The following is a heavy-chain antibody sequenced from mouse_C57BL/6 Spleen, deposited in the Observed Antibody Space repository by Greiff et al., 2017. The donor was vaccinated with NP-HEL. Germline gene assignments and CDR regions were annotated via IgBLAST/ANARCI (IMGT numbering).Heavy chain of an antibody. CDR2: IDPSDSET. Sequence: QVQLQQPGAELVRPGSSVKLSCKASGYTFTSYWMHWVKQRPIQGLEWIGNIDPSDSETHYNQKFKDKATLTVDKSSSTAYMQLSSLTSEDSAVYYCERQIYYGSSYWYFDDWGTGTTVTVSS. J-gene: IGHJ1*03. D-gene: IGHD1-1*01. CDR3: ERQIYYGSSYWYFDD. CDR1: GYTFTSYW. V-gene: IGHV1-52*01.